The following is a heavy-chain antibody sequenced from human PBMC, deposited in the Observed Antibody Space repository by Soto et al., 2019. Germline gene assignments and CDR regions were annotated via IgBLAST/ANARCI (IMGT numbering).Heavy chain of an antibody. CDR2: IGPESGAT. J-gene: IGHJ4*02. CDR1: GYTFSGHY. D-gene: IGHD1-26*01. Sequence: QVQLVQSGAEVKKPGASVKVSCKTSGYTFSGHYIHWVRQAPQQGPEWMGEIGPESGATRYAEKFRGRVTMTMDPSITTVYMELRNLSPDDTAVYYCGRGRSGQIVIFYWGQGTPVTVSS. CDR3: GRGRSGQIVIFY. V-gene: IGHV1-2*02.